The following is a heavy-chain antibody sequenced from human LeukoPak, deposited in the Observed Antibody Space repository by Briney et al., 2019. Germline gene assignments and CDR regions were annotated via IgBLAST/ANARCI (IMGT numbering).Heavy chain of an antibody. CDR2: IYYSGST. J-gene: IGHJ6*02. D-gene: IGHD3-3*01. V-gene: IGHV4-61*01. CDR3: AREEPSFWSGPDYGMDV. CDR1: GGSVSSGSYY. Sequence: SETLSLTCTVSGGSVSSGSYYWSWIRQPPGKGLEWIGYIYYSGSTNYNPSLKSRVTISVDTSKNQFSLKLSSVTAADTAVYYCAREEPSFWSGPDYGMDVWGQGTTVTVSS.